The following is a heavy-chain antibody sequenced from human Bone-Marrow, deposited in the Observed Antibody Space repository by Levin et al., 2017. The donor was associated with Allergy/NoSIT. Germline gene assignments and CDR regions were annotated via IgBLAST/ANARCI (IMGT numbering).Heavy chain of an antibody. CDR2: IYHSGST. V-gene: IGHV4-38-2*01. J-gene: IGHJ4*02. CDR1: GYSISSDYY. D-gene: IGHD2-15*01. CDR3: ARTLGYCSGDSCYFYFDY. Sequence: SQTLSLTCAVSGYSISSDYYWGWIRQPPGEGLEWIGNIYHSGSTYYNPSLKSRVTISVDTSKNQFSLKVTSVTAADTAVYYCARTLGYCSGDSCYFYFDYWGRGTQVTVSS.